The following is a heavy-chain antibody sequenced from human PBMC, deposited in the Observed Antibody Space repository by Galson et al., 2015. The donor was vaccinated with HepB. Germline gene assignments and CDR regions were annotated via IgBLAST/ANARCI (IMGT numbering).Heavy chain of an antibody. CDR1: GFTFSSYA. CDR2: ISGSGGST. Sequence: SLRLSCAASGFTFSSYAMSWVRQAPGKGLEWVSAISGSGGSTYYADSVKGRFTISRDNSKNTLYLQMNSLRAEDTAVYYCAKPKKGGGGNSGAYYFDYWGQGTLVTVSS. V-gene: IGHV3-23*01. CDR3: AKPKKGGGGNSGAYYFDY. J-gene: IGHJ4*02. D-gene: IGHD4-23*01.